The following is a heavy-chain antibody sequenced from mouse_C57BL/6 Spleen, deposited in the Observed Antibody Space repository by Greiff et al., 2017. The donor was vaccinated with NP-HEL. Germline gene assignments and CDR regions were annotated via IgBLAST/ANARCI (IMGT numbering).Heavy chain of an antibody. D-gene: IGHD1-1*01. CDR1: GYTFTSYW. V-gene: IGHV1-53*01. CDR2: INPSNGGT. J-gene: IGHJ1*03. CDR3: ARWCYYGSSSDFDV. Sequence: VQLQQPGTELVKPGASVKLSCKASGYTFTSYWMHWVKQRPGQGLEWIGNINPSNGGTNYNEKFKSKATLSVDKSSSTAYMQLSSLTSEDSAVYYCARWCYYGSSSDFDVWGTGTTVTVSS.